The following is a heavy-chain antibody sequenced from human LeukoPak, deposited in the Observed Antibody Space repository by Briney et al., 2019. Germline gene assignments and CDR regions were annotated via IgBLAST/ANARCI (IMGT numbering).Heavy chain of an antibody. J-gene: IGHJ3*02. CDR3: ARDRTYYYDSSGYAGAFDI. D-gene: IGHD3-22*01. CDR2: IYASGST. V-gene: IGHV4-61*02. CDR1: GGSISSGSYY. Sequence: KPSQTLSLTCTVSGGSISSGSYYWSWIRQPAGKGLEWIGRIYASGSTNYNPSLKSRVTISVDTSKNQFSLKLSSVTAADTAVYYCARDRTYYYDSSGYAGAFDIWGQGTMVTVSS.